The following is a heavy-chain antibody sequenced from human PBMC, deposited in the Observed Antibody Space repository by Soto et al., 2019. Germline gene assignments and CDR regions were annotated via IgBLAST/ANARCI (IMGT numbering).Heavy chain of an antibody. CDR2: ISSSGTST. J-gene: IGHJ4*02. CDR3: AKKRVVSASPNNFDY. V-gene: IGHV3-23*01. D-gene: IGHD2-21*01. Sequence: GGSLRLSCAASGFAFSSYVMSWVRQAPGTGLEWVSAISSSGTSTGYADSVKGRFTLSRDNSKNTLYLQMNSLRVEDTAVYYCAKKRVVSASPNNFDYWGQGTLVTVSS. CDR1: GFAFSSYV.